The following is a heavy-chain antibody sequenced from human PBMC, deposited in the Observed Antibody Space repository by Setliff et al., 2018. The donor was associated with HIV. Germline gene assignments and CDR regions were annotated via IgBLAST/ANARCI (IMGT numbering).Heavy chain of an antibody. D-gene: IGHD3-9*01. CDR2: IIPIFGTA. J-gene: IGHJ6*03. CDR1: GYTFTAYY. CDR3: ARDLSISNPYYDILTGPGVYYYMDV. Sequence: GASVKVSCKASGYTFTAYYIHWVRQAPGQGLEWMGGIIPIFGTANYAQKFQGRVTITADESTSTAYVERSSLRSEDTAVYYCARDLSISNPYYDILTGPGVYYYMDVWGKGTTVTVSS. V-gene: IGHV1-69*13.